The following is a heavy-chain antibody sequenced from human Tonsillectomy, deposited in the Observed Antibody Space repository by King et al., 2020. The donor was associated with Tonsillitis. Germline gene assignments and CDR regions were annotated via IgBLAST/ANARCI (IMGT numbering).Heavy chain of an antibody. D-gene: IGHD2-2*01. J-gene: IGHJ6*03. CDR2: ISFDGSNG. V-gene: IGHV3-30-3*01. CDR1: GFTFSNYA. CDR3: ARTEIVVVSAARVRGHYYMDV. Sequence: HVQLVESGGGVVQPGRSLRLSCVGSGFTFSNYAMHWVRQAPGKGLEWVAVISFDGSNGFYADAVKGRFTISRDNSKNTLFLLMNSLRAEDTAVYYCARTEIVVVSAARVRGHYYMDVWGKGTTVTVSS.